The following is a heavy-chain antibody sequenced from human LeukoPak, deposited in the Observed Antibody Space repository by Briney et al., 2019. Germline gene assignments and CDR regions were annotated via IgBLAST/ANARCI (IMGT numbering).Heavy chain of an antibody. Sequence: QSGGSLRLSCAASGFTFSSYAMSWVRQAPGKGLEWVSAISGSGGSTYYADSVKGRFTISRDNSKNTLYLQMNSLRAEDTAVYYCAKVRYFDWLFPTLGYWGQGTLVTVSS. CDR1: GFTFSSYA. CDR2: ISGSGGST. D-gene: IGHD3-9*01. V-gene: IGHV3-23*01. CDR3: AKVRYFDWLFPTLGY. J-gene: IGHJ4*02.